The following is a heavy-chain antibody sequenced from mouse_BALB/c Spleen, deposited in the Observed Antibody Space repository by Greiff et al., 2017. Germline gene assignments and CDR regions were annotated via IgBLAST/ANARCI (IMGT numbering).Heavy chain of an antibody. Sequence: VQRVESGPGLVAPSQSLSITCTVSGFSLTGYGVNWVRQPPGKGLEWLGMIWGDGSTDYNSALKSRLSISKDNSKSQVFLKVNSLQTDDTARYYCARVPLYYGSSYGYFDVWGAGTTVTVSS. J-gene: IGHJ1*01. V-gene: IGHV2-6-7*01. CDR2: IWGDGST. CDR1: GFSLTGYG. D-gene: IGHD1-1*01. CDR3: ARVPLYYGSSYGYFDV.